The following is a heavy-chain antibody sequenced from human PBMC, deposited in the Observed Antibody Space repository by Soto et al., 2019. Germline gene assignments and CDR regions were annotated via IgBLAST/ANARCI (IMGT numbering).Heavy chain of an antibody. V-gene: IGHV1-2*02. CDR2: INPNSGGT. CDR1: GYTFTGYY. D-gene: IGHD2-15*01. J-gene: IGHJ6*02. Sequence: ASVKVSCKASGYTFTGYYMHWVRQAPGQGLEWMGWINPNSGGTNYAQKFQGRVTMTRDTSISTAYMELSRLRSDDTAVYYCAAPGGGWLLTWGYYYYGMDVWGQGTTVTVSS. CDR3: AAPGGGWLLTWGYYYYGMDV.